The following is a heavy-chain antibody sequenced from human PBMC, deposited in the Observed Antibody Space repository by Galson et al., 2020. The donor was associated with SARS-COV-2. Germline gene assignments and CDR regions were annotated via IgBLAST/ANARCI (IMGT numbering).Heavy chain of an antibody. Sequence: SETLSLTCTVSGGSISSSSYYWGWIRQPPGKGLEWIGSIYYSGSTYYNPSLKSRVTISVDTSKNQFSLKLSSVTAADTAVYYCARRPLRGGMIVVVMWDYWGQGTLVTVSS. CDR3: ARRPLRGGMIVVVMWDY. CDR2: IYYSGST. J-gene: IGHJ4*02. D-gene: IGHD3-22*01. V-gene: IGHV4-39*01. CDR1: GGSISSSSYY.